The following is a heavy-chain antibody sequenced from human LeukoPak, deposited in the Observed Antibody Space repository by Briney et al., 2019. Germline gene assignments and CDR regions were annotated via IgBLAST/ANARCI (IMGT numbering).Heavy chain of an antibody. J-gene: IGHJ6*03. CDR1: GFTFGDYA. D-gene: IGHD2-15*01. CDR3: TRDVVVVVAATVRYYYYYYMDV. Sequence: GGSLRLSCTASGFTFGDYAMSWFRQAPGKGLEWVGFIRSKAYGGTTEYAASVKGRFTISRDDSKSIAYLQMNSLKTEDTAVYYCTRDVVVVVAATVRYYYYYYMDVWGKGTTVTVSS. V-gene: IGHV3-49*03. CDR2: IRSKAYGGTT.